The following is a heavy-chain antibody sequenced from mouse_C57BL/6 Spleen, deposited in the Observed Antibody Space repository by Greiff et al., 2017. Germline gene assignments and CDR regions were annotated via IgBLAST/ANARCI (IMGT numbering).Heavy chain of an antibody. Sequence: EVKLQESGGGLVQPGGSMKLSCAASGFTFSDAWMDWVRPSPETGLAWVAEIRNKANNHATYYAASVKGRFTISRDDSKSSVYLQMNSLRAEDTGIYYCTRRDYEGYFDVWGTGTTVTVSS. J-gene: IGHJ1*03. CDR3: TRRDYEGYFDV. CDR2: IRNKANNHAT. D-gene: IGHD2-4*01. CDR1: GFTFSDAW. V-gene: IGHV6-6*01.